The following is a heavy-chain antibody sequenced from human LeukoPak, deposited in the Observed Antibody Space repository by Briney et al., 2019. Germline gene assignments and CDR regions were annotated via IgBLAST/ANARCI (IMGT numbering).Heavy chain of an antibody. J-gene: IGHJ3*01. CDR1: GASISSGDYF. CDR3: ANADRFCSGTCHVPDAFDF. D-gene: IGHD2-15*01. CDR2: IFDSGRT. Sequence: SQTLSLTCTVSGASISSGDYFWTWIRQPRGKGLEWIGYIFDSGRTDFNPSLKSRVTISVDRPKNQFSLRLSSVTAADTAVYYCANADRFCSGTCHVPDAFDFWGQGTMVTVSS. V-gene: IGHV4-30-2*01.